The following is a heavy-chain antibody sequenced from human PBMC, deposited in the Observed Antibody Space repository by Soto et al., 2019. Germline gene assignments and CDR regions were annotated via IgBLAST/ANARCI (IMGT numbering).Heavy chain of an antibody. D-gene: IGHD3-16*01. V-gene: IGHV1-46*01. CDR1: GYIFTNYY. CDR2: INPSGGST. J-gene: IGHJ6*02. CDR3: ARGGPNYYHGMDV. Sequence: ASVKVSCKASGYIFTNYYMHWVRQAPGQGLEWMGIINPSGGSTTYAQKFQGRVTMTRDTSTSTVYMELSSLRSEDTAVYYCARGGPNYYHGMDVWGQGTTVTVSS.